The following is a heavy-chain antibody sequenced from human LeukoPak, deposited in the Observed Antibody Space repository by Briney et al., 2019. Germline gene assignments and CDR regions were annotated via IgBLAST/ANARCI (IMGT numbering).Heavy chain of an antibody. CDR3: ARDQYGSGSYVFDY. V-gene: IGHV3-30*04. CDR2: ISFDGSNK. D-gene: IGHD3-10*01. J-gene: IGHJ4*02. CDR1: GFTFSSYA. Sequence: GGSLRLSCAASGFTFSSYAMHWVRQAPGKGLEWVALISFDGSNKYYADSVKGRFTISRDNSKNTLDLQMNSLRGEDTAVYYCARDQYGSGSYVFDYWGQVTLVTVSS.